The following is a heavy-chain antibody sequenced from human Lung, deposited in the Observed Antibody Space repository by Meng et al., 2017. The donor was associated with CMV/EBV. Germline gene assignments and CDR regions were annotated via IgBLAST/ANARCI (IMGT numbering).Heavy chain of an antibody. CDR1: RGRFGNYG. D-gene: IGHD6-19*01. J-gene: IGHJ4*02. Sequence: SVKVSCKASRGRFGNYGISWARQAPGQGLEWMGGIIPFLGVASYAPKFKGRFTITTDKSTGTVYMDLSSLRSEDTAVYYCATDAVARVDYWGQGTMVTVSS. V-gene: IGHV1-69*10. CDR3: ATDAVARVDY. CDR2: IIPFLGVA.